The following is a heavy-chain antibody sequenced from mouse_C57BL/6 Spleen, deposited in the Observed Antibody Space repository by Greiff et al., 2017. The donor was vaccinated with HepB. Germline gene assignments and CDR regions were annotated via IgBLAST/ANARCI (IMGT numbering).Heavy chain of an antibody. D-gene: IGHD2-2*01. CDR2: ISSGSSTI. CDR3: AFYYGYDDYYAMDY. V-gene: IGHV5-17*01. J-gene: IGHJ4*01. Sequence: EVKVVESGGGLVKPGGSLKLSCAASGFTFSDYGMHWVRQAPEKGLEWVAYISSGSSTIYYADTVKGRFTISRDNAKNTLFLQMTSLRSEDTAMYYCAFYYGYDDYYAMDYWGQGTSVTVSS. CDR1: GFTFSDYG.